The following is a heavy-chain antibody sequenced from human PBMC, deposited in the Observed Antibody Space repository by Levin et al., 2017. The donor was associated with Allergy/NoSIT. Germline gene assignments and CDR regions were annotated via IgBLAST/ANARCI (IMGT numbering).Heavy chain of an antibody. Sequence: GGSLRLSCAASGFTFSTYGMHWVRQAPGKGLEWVAVISYDGSITYFADSVKGRFTISRDNSKNTLYLQMNSLRAEDTAVYYCAKDPRAAASIAPGDSVGYYSDYWGQGTLVTVSS. CDR2: ISYDGSIT. J-gene: IGHJ4*02. D-gene: IGHD6-13*01. CDR3: AKDPRAAASIAPGDSVGYYSDY. V-gene: IGHV3-30*18. CDR1: GFTFSTYG.